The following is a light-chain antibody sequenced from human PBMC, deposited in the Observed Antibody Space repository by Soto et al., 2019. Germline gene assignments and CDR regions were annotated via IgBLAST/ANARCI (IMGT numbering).Light chain of an antibody. V-gene: IGLV2-23*02. J-gene: IGLJ1*01. CDR2: EVS. Sequence: QSVLTQPASVSGSPGQSITISCTGTSSDVGSDNLVSWYQQHPGKAPKFMIYEVSKRPSGVSNRFSGSKSGNTASLTISGLQAEDEADYYCCSYAGTSTYVFGTGTKVTVL. CDR3: CSYAGTSTYV. CDR1: SSDVGSDNL.